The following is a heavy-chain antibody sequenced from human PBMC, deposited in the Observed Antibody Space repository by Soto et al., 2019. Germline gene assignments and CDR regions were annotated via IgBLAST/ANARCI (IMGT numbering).Heavy chain of an antibody. J-gene: IGHJ4*02. Sequence: QVQLVQSGAEVKKPGSSVKVSCKASGGTFSSYIISWVRQAPGQGPEWMGRIIPIIGIANYAQKFKGTVTITADKSTSTAHMELSSLRCEETGVYYCARGSGGGVDYWGQGTLVTVSS. CDR2: IIPIIGIA. D-gene: IGHD1-26*01. V-gene: IGHV1-69*02. CDR1: GGTFSSYI. CDR3: ARGSGGGVDY.